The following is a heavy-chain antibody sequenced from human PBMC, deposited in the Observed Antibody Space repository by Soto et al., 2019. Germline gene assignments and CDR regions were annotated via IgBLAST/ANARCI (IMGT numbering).Heavy chain of an antibody. CDR1: GYTFTNYA. J-gene: IGHJ4*02. Sequence: QVQLVQSGAEEKKPGASVKVSCKASGYTFTNYAMHWVRQAPGQRLEWMGWINAGNGNTKYSQKFQGRVTITRDTSGSTAYMELSSLRSEDTAVYYCARVSGYYLPDYWGQGTLVTVSS. V-gene: IGHV1-3*05. CDR3: ARVSGYYLPDY. D-gene: IGHD5-12*01. CDR2: INAGNGNT.